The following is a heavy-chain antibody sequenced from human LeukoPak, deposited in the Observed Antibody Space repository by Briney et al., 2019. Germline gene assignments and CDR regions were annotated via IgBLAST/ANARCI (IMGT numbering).Heavy chain of an antibody. J-gene: IGHJ3*02. CDR2: TYYRSKWYR. CDR1: GDSVSANSAT. V-gene: IGHV6-1*01. Sequence: SQTLSLTCAISGDSVSANSATWNWIRQSPSRGLEWLGRTYYRSKWYRDYAVSVKSRITINPDSSKNHFSLQLNSVTPEDTALYYCARDSDAFDIWGQGTMVTVSS. CDR3: ARDSDAFDI.